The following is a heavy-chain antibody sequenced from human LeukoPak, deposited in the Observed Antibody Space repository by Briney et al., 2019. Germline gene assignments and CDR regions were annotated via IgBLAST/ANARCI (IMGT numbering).Heavy chain of an antibody. CDR1: GYSISSGYY. CDR2: IYHSGST. J-gene: IGHJ6*02. D-gene: IGHD6-6*01. V-gene: IGHV4-38-2*01. CDR3: ARQVAARPTYYYYYYGMDV. Sequence: SETLSLTCAVSGYSISSGYYWGWIRQPPGKGLEWIGSIYHSGSTYYNPSLKSRVTISVDTSKNQFSLKLSSVTAADTAVYYCARQVAARPTYYYYYYGMDVWGQGTTVTVSS.